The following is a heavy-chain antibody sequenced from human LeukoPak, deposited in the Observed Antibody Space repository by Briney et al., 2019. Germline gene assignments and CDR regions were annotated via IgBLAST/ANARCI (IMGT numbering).Heavy chain of an antibody. CDR2: ISSSSSYI. V-gene: IGHV3-21*01. Sequence: GGALRLSCAASGFTLSSYSMNWVRQAPGKGLEWVSSISSSSSYIYYADSVKGRFTISRDNAKNSLYLQMNSLRAEDTAVYYCARNGQQLAYYFDYWGQGTLVTVSS. CDR3: ARNGQQLAYYFDY. D-gene: IGHD6-6*01. J-gene: IGHJ4*02. CDR1: GFTLSSYS.